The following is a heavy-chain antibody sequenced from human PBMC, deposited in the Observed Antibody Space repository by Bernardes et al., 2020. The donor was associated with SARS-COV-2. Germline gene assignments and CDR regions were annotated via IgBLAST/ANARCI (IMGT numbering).Heavy chain of an antibody. CDR1: GYTFSRYD. J-gene: IGHJ5*02. Sequence: ASVKVSCKTSGYTFSRYDISWVRQAPGQGLEWMGWISTNNGNTKYAQKVQGRVTMTTDTSTSTAYMELRSLRSDDTAVYYCARDEWEQRGGFDLWGQGTLVTVSS. CDR3: ARDEWEQRGGFDL. D-gene: IGHD1-26*01. CDR2: ISTNNGNT. V-gene: IGHV1-18*01.